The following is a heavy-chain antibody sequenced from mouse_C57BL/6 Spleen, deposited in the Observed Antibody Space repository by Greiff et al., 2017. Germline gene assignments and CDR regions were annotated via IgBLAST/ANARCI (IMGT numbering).Heavy chain of an antibody. Sequence: VQLQQSGAELVKPGASVKISCKASGYAFSSYWMHWVKQRPGKGLEWIGQIYPGDGDTNYNGKFKGKATLTADKSSSTAYMQLSSLTSEDSAVYYCARYYCSSYDYAMDYWGQGTSVTVSS. V-gene: IGHV1-80*01. J-gene: IGHJ4*01. CDR1: GYAFSSYW. D-gene: IGHD1-1*01. CDR2: IYPGDGDT. CDR3: ARYYCSSYDYAMDY.